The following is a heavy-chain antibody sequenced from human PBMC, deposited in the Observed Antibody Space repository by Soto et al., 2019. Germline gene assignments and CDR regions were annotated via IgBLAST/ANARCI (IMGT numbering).Heavy chain of an antibody. CDR3: AKDIALGYSGYGGYFDY. Sequence: GGSLRLSCAASGFTFSSYGMHWVRQAPGKGLEWVAVISYDGSNKYYADSVKGRFTISRDNSKNTLYLQMNSLRAEDTAVYYCAKDIALGYSGYGGYFDYWGQGTLVTVSS. CDR1: GFTFSSYG. J-gene: IGHJ4*02. V-gene: IGHV3-30*18. CDR2: ISYDGSNK. D-gene: IGHD5-12*01.